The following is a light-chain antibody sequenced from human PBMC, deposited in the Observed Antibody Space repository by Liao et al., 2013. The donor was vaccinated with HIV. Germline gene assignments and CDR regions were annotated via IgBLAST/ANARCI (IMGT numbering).Light chain of an antibody. J-gene: IGLJ3*02. CDR2: YDS. V-gene: IGLV3-21*01. Sequence: SYVLTQPPSVSVAPGKTATITCGGNNIGSKSVHWYQQKPGQAPVLVISYDSDRPSGIPARFSGSNSGNTATLTISRVEAGDEADYYCQAWDSSTVVFGGGTKLTVL. CDR3: QAWDSSTVV. CDR1: NIGSKS.